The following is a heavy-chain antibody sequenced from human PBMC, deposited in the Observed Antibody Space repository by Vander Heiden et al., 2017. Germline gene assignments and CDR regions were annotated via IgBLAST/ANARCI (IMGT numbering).Heavy chain of an antibody. CDR3: AKSPQRGYSYVSAFDI. V-gene: IGHV3-23*01. CDR2: IRGSGGST. Sequence: EVQLLESGGGLVQPGGSLRLSCAASGFSFSSYAMSWVRQAPGKGLEWVSAIRGSGGSTYYADSVKGRFTISRDNSKNTLYLQMNSLRAEDTAVYYCAKSPQRGYSYVSAFDIWGQGTMGTVAS. D-gene: IGHD5-18*01. CDR1: GFSFSSYA. J-gene: IGHJ3*02.